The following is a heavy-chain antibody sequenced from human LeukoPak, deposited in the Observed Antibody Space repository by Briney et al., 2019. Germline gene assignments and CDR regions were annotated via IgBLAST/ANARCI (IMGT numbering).Heavy chain of an antibody. CDR1: GYTFTGYY. Sequence: ASVKVSCKASGYTFTGYYMHWVRQAPGQGLEWMGWINPNSGGTNYAQKLQGRVTMTRDTSISTAYMELSRLRSDDTAVYYCAREYYDSSGLDYWGQRTLVTVSS. CDR2: INPNSGGT. V-gene: IGHV1-2*02. CDR3: AREYYDSSGLDY. D-gene: IGHD3-22*01. J-gene: IGHJ4*02.